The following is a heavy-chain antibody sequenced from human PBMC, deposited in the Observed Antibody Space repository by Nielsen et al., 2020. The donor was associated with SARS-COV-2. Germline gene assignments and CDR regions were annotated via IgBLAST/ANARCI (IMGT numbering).Heavy chain of an antibody. V-gene: IGHV3-30*18. CDR2: ISYDGSNK. CDR1: GFTFSSYG. CDR3: AKDRAIFLIYITRGGPDF. Sequence: GGSLRLSCAASGFTFSSYGMHWVRQAPGKGLEWVAVISYDGSNKYYADSVQGRFTISRDFSKSTLYLQMNSLRAEDTAMYYCAKDRAIFLIYITRGGPDFWGQGTLVTVSS. J-gene: IGHJ4*02. D-gene: IGHD2-2*02.